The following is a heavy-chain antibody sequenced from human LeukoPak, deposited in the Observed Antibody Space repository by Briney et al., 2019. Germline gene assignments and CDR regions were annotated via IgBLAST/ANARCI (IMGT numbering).Heavy chain of an antibody. J-gene: IGHJ4*02. CDR3: ANSSPELEN. CDR1: GGSFSGYY. D-gene: IGHD1-1*01. Sequence: SETLSLTCAVYGGSFSGYYWSWIRQPPGKGLEWIGEINHSGSTNHNPSLKSRVTISVDTSKNQFSLKLSSVTAADTAVYYCANSSPELENWGQGTLVTVSS. V-gene: IGHV4-34*01. CDR2: INHSGST.